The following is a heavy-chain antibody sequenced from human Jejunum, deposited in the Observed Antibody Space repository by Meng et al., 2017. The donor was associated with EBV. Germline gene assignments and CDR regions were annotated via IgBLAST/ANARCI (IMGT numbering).Heavy chain of an antibody. D-gene: IGHD2-15*01. J-gene: IGHJ4*02. CDR1: GFSFSDYY. CDR3: AASAVVAPHY. V-gene: IGHV3-11*01. Sequence: QVKPLGSGGGLAKPGRSLRLSCAASGFSFSDYYLGWIRQAPGKGLEWVSYISSGSGSTLYYADSVGGRFTISRDNAKNSLYLQMNSLRAEDTAVYDCAASAVVAPHYWGQGTLVTASS. CDR2: ISSGSGSTL.